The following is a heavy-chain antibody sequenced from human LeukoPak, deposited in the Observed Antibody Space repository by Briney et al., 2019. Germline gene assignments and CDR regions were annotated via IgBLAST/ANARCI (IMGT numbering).Heavy chain of an antibody. CDR1: GYTFTSYD. J-gene: IGHJ6*02. CDR3: ARGSYYYYYGMDV. CDR2: INPSGGST. V-gene: IGHV1-46*01. Sequence: ASVKVSCKASGYTFTSYDINWVRQATGQGLEWMGIINPSGGSTSYAQKFQGRVTMTRDASTSTVYMELSSLRSEDTAVYYCARGSYYYYYGMDVWGQGTTVTVSS.